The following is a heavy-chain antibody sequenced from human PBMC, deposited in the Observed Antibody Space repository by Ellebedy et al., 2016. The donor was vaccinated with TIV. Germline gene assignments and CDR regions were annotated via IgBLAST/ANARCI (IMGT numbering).Heavy chain of an antibody. CDR1: GYTFTSYW. CDR2: IYPGDSET. D-gene: IGHD5-12*01. CDR3: ARRGVDKLELDY. J-gene: IGHJ4*02. Sequence: GGSLRLXCQASGYTFTSYWIAWVRHMPGKGLECMGAIYPGDSETRYSPSFQGQHTISADKSISTAYLQWSSLKASDTALYYCARRGVDKLELDYWGQGTLVTVSS. V-gene: IGHV5-51*01.